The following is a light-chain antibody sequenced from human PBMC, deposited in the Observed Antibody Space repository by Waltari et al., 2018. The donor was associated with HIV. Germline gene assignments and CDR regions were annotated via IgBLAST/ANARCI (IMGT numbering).Light chain of an antibody. V-gene: IGLV1-51*01. J-gene: IGLJ3*02. Sequence: QSVLTQPPSVSAAPGQQVTISCSGSTSNIGKNYVSWYQQLPGTAPKLLIYDNNERPSGIPDRFSGSKSGTSATLGITGLQTGDEAAYYCGTWDNSLSAGVFGGGTKLTVL. CDR2: DNN. CDR3: GTWDNSLSAGV. CDR1: TSNIGKNY.